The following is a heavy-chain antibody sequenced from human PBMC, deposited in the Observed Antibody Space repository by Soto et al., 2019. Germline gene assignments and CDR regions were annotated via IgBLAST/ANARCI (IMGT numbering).Heavy chain of an antibody. Sequence: PGGSLRLSCSASGFTFSSYAMHWVRQAPGKGLEYVSAISSNGGSTYYADSVKGRFTVSRDNSKNTLYLQMSSLRAEDTAVYYCVNTYPSNDYGDLDYWGQGTLVTVSS. J-gene: IGHJ4*02. CDR2: ISSNGGST. CDR1: GFTFSSYA. D-gene: IGHD4-17*01. V-gene: IGHV3-64D*08. CDR3: VNTYPSNDYGDLDY.